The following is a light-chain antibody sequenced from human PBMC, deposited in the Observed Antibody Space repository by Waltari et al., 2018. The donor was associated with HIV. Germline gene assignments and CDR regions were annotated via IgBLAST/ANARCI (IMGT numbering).Light chain of an antibody. CDR3: HQYYTTPGA. V-gene: IGKV4-1*01. Sequence: DTVLTQTPDSLAVSLGERATIHCKASQSVLYNYNSNNYLSWYQQRRGQPSKLPMYWASTRESRVTDRISGSASGAEFTCNISGLEAGDAAVYYCHQYYTTPGAFSEGTKVEIK. CDR2: WAS. J-gene: IGKJ1*01. CDR1: QSVLYNYNSNNY.